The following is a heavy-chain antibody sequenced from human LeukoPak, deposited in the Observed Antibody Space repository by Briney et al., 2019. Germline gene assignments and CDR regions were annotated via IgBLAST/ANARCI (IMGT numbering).Heavy chain of an antibody. CDR3: ARKRVVRGVIDWSLRSYNWFDP. V-gene: IGHV1-8*01. CDR2: MNPNSGNT. Sequence: ASVKVSCKASGYTFTSYDINWVRQATGQGLEWMGWMNPNSGNTGYAQKFQGRVTMTRNTSISTAYMELSSLRSEDTAVYYCARKRVVRGVIDWSLRSYNWFDPWGQGTLVTVSS. D-gene: IGHD3-10*01. J-gene: IGHJ5*02. CDR1: GYTFTSYD.